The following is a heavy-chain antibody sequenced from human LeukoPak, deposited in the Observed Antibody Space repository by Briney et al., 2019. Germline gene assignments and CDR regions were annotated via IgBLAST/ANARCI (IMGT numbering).Heavy chain of an antibody. J-gene: IGHJ4*02. D-gene: IGHD2/OR15-2a*01. Sequence: GRSLRLSCAASGFTFSSYGMHWVRQAPGKGLEWVAFIRYDGSNKYYADSVKGRFTISRDNSKNTLFLQMNSLTADDTAVYYCARERTTIVSGTTIGAYWGQGTLVTVSS. CDR1: GFTFSSYG. V-gene: IGHV3-33*01. CDR2: IRYDGSNK. CDR3: ARERTTIVSGTTIGAY.